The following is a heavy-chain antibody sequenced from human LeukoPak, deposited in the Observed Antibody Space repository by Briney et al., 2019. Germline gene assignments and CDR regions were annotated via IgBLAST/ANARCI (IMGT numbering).Heavy chain of an antibody. CDR1: GYTFTGYA. V-gene: IGHV7-4-1*02. CDR2: INTNTGNP. Sequence: ASVKVSCKASGYTFTGYAMNWVRQAPGQGLEWMGWINTNTGNPAYAQGFTGRFVFSLDTSVSTAYLQISSLKAEDTAVYYCARDWRYCSGGSCYSDGMDVWGQGTTVTVSS. CDR3: ARDWRYCSGGSCYSDGMDV. J-gene: IGHJ6*02. D-gene: IGHD2-15*01.